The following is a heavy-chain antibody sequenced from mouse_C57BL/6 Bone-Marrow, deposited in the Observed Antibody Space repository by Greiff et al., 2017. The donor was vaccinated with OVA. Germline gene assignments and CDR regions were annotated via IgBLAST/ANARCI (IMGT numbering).Heavy chain of an antibody. CDR1: GYTFTSYW. J-gene: IGHJ1*03. V-gene: IGHV1-50*01. Sequence: QVQLQQPGAELVKPGASVKLSCKASGYTFTSYWMQWVKQRPGQGLEWIGEIDPSDSYTTYNQKFKGKATLTVDTSSSTAYMQLSSLTSEDSAVYYCARDYYGSSYWYFDVWGTGTTVTVSS. CDR3: ARDYYGSSYWYFDV. D-gene: IGHD1-1*01. CDR2: IDPSDSYT.